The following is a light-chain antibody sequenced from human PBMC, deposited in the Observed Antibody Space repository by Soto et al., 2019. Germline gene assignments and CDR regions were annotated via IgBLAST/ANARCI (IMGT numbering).Light chain of an antibody. CDR3: QQYNNWPGT. CDR2: DAS. V-gene: IGKV3-11*01. CDR1: QSVSSY. Sequence: EIVLTQSPATLALSPGDRATLSCRASQSVSSYLAWYQQKPGQAPRLLIYDASNRATGIPARFSGSGSGTDFTLTISSLEPEDFAVYYCQQYNNWPGTFGQGTKVDIK. J-gene: IGKJ1*01.